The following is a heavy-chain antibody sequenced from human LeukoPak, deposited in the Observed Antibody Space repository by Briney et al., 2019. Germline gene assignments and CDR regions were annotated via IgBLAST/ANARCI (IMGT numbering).Heavy chain of an antibody. Sequence: PSETLSLTCAVYGGSFSSYYWSWIRQPPGKGLEWIGEINNSGSTNYNPSLKSRVTISVDTSKNQFSLKLSSVTAADTAVYYCGGEVAATMPIVGAKDSSWFDPWGQGTLVTVSS. V-gene: IGHV4-34*01. CDR3: GGEVAATMPIVGAKDSSWFDP. D-gene: IGHD1-26*01. CDR1: GGSFSSYY. CDR2: INNSGST. J-gene: IGHJ5*02.